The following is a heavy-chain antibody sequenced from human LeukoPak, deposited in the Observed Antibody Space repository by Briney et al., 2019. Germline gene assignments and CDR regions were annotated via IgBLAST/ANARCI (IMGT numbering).Heavy chain of an antibody. V-gene: IGHV1-69*13. CDR1: GGTFSSYA. CDR2: IIPIFGTA. J-gene: IGHJ3*02. CDR3: ARGIGRYDSSGYAGRI. D-gene: IGHD3-22*01. Sequence: SVKVSCKASGGTFSSYAISWVRQAPGQGLEWMGGIIPIFGTANYAQKFQGRVTITADESTSTAYMELSSLRSEDTAVYYCARGIGRYDSSGYAGRIWGQGTMVTVSS.